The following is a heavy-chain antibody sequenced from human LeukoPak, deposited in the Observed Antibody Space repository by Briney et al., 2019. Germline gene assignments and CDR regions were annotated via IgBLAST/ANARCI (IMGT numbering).Heavy chain of an antibody. CDR3: VRDGEYSHGIDFDS. Sequence: GGSLRLSCAASGFTLSNSWMHWVRQAPGKGLVWVSRTNGDGSDTSYADSVKGRFTISRDSATNTLYLRMNSLRAEDTAIYYCVRDGEYSHGIDFDSWGQGTLVTVSP. CDR1: GFTLSNSW. CDR2: TNGDGSDT. V-gene: IGHV3-74*01. D-gene: IGHD5-18*01. J-gene: IGHJ4*02.